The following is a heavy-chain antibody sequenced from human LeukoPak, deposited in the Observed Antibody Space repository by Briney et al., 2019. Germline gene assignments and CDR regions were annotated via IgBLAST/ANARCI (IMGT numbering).Heavy chain of an antibody. J-gene: IGHJ4*02. D-gene: IGHD4/OR15-4a*01. CDR2: ISTNDGGT. CDR3: ARDTNYEIDY. V-gene: IGHV1-18*01. Sequence: GASVEVSCKTSGYPFSNYSVAWVRQAPGQGPEWMGWISTNDGGTQYSQKFQKRVALTRDTSTNTVHMELWTLRSDDTAVYYCARDTNYEIDYWGQGTLVIVSS. CDR1: GYPFSNYS.